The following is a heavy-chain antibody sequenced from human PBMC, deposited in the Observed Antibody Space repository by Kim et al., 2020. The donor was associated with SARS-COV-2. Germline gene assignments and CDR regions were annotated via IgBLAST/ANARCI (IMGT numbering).Heavy chain of an antibody. CDR2: IWYDGSNK. CDR3: AKAYDFWSGYYNWFDP. D-gene: IGHD3-3*01. J-gene: IGHJ5*02. Sequence: GGSLRLSCAASGFTFSSYAMHWVRQAPGKGLEWVAVIWYDGSNKYYADSVKGRFTISRDNSKNTLYLQMNSLRAEDTAVHYCAKAYDFWSGYYNWFDPWGQGTLVTVSS. V-gene: IGHV3-33*06. CDR1: GFTFSSYA.